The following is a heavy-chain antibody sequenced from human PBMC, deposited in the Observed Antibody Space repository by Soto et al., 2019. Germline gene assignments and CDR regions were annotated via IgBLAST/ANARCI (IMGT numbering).Heavy chain of an antibody. CDR3: ARGSVVQDAYYYYYGMDV. V-gene: IGHV1-18*04. J-gene: IGHJ6*02. CDR2: ISAYNGNT. D-gene: IGHD2-15*01. Sequence: GASVKVSCKASGYTFTSYGISWVRQAPGQGXEWMGWISAYNGNTNYAQKLQGRVTMTTDTSTSTAYMELRSLRSDDTAVYYCARGSVVQDAYYYYYGMDVWGQGTTVTVSS. CDR1: GYTFTSYG.